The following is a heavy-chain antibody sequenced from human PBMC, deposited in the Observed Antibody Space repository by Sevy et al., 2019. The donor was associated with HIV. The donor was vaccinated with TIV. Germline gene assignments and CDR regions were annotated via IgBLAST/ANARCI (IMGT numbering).Heavy chain of an antibody. CDR1: GYSISSGYY. Sequence: SETLSLTCAVSGYSISSGYYWGWIRQPPGKGLEWIGSIYHGGSTYYKPSLKSRVTISVDTSKNQFSLRLSSVTAADTAMYYCTRARYYDSSAYYYFDYWGQGTLVTVSS. V-gene: IGHV4-38-2*01. CDR3: TRARYYDSSAYYYFDY. CDR2: IYHGGST. D-gene: IGHD3-22*01. J-gene: IGHJ4*02.